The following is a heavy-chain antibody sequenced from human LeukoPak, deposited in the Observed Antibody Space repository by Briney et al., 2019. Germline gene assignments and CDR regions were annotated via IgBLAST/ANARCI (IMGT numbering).Heavy chain of an antibody. J-gene: IGHJ4*02. CDR2: VQNSGST. D-gene: IGHD6-19*01. CDR1: GGSISNYY. V-gene: IGHV4-59*01. CDR3: ARGQSQWVPF. Sequence: SETLSLTCTVSGGSISNYYWTWIRQPPGKGLEWIGYVQNSGSTNYNPSLKSRVTISLDASQSQFSLKLSSGTAAETPVYYCARGQSQWVPFWGQGNLVTVSS.